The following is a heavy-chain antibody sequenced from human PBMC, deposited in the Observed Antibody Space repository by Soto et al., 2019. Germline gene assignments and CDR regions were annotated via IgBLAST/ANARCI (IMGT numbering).Heavy chain of an antibody. CDR3: ARVTLRAGNWFDP. Sequence: QVQLVQSGAEVKKPGASVKVSCKASGYTFTDYFIHWVRQAPGQGFEWMGWSNPKSRGTTYAQKFQGRVTMTRDTSNTTAYMELRGLRSDDTAIYYCARVTLRAGNWFDPWGQGTLVTVSS. J-gene: IGHJ5*02. CDR1: GYTFTDYF. CDR2: SNPKSRGT. V-gene: IGHV1-2*02.